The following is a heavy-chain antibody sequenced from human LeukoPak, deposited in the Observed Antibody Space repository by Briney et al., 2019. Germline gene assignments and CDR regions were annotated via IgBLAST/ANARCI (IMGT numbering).Heavy chain of an antibody. Sequence: GGSLRLSCAASGFTFSSYWMNWARQAPGKGLEWVASINHNGNVNYYVDSVKGRFTISRDNAKNSLYLQMSNLRAENTAVYFCARGGGLDVWGQGATVTVSS. CDR3: ARGGGLDV. CDR1: GFTFSSYW. V-gene: IGHV3-7*03. D-gene: IGHD3-16*01. J-gene: IGHJ6*02. CDR2: INHNGNVN.